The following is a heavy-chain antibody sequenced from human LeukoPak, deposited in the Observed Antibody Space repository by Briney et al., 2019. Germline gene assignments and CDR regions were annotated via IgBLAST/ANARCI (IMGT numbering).Heavy chain of an antibody. CDR3: AKDWTSHNGVYDCLDF. D-gene: IGHD3-16*01. J-gene: IGHJ4*02. CDR1: GFSFDVHA. Sequence: TGGSLRLSCAASGFSFDVHAMTWVRQAPGKGPEWVATIGGPAETFYADSVRGRFTISRDNSRYTLYLQMNRPRAEDSALYYCAKDWTSHNGVYDCLDFWGQGTQVTVSS. V-gene: IGHV3-23*01. CDR2: IGGPAET.